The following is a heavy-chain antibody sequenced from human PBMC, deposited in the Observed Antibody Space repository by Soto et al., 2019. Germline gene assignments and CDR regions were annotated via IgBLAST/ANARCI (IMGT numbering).Heavy chain of an antibody. D-gene: IGHD1-26*01. CDR3: ARGGVGAAGGMDA. CDR2: IIPIFRQT. Sequence: QVQLVQSGAEVKKPGSSVKVSCKSSGCSFIISTITWVRQAPGQGLEWVGKIIPIFRQTNYAQKFQGRVTITADRSTSTVDMELSGLTSDDTAVYYCARGGVGAAGGMDAWGQGTTVTVSS. CDR1: GCSFIIST. V-gene: IGHV1-69*08. J-gene: IGHJ6*02.